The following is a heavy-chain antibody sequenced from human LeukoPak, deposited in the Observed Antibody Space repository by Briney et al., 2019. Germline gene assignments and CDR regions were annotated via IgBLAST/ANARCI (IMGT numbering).Heavy chain of an antibody. Sequence: GGSLRLSCTASGFTFSSYAMNWVRQAPGKGLEWVSYISSSSTTIYYADSVKGRFTISRDNAKNSLYLQMNSLRDEDTAVYYCARDWIDYFDYWGQGTLVTVSS. CDR3: ARDWIDYFDY. V-gene: IGHV3-48*02. CDR2: ISSSSTTI. D-gene: IGHD1-1*01. CDR1: GFTFSSYA. J-gene: IGHJ4*02.